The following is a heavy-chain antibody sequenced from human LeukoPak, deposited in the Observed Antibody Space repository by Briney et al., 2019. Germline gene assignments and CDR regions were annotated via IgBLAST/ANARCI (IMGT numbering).Heavy chain of an antibody. V-gene: IGHV3-7*01. D-gene: IGHD3-16*02. CDR3: ARDLPDHAITFGGVIAPFDY. CDR1: GFTFSSYW. Sequence: GGSLRLSCAASGFTFSSYWMSWVRQAPGKGLEWVANIKQDGSEKYYVDSVKGRFTISRDNAKNSLYLQMNSLRAEDTAVYYCARDLPDHAITFGGVIAPFDYWGQGTLVTVSS. J-gene: IGHJ4*02. CDR2: IKQDGSEK.